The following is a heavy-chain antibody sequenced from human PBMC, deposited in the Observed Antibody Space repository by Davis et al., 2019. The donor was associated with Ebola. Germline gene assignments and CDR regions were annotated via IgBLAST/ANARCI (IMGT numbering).Heavy chain of an antibody. CDR3: ARLSLEWLHPHLYYYYGMDV. D-gene: IGHD3-3*01. CDR2: IIPILGIA. V-gene: IGHV1-69*04. J-gene: IGHJ6*04. Sequence: AASVKVSCKTSGGTFTNYAVNWVRQAPGQGLEWMGRIIPILGIANYAQKFQGRVTITADESTSTAYMELSSLRSEDTAVYYCARLSLEWLHPHLYYYYGMDVWGKGTTVTVSS. CDR1: GGTFTNYA.